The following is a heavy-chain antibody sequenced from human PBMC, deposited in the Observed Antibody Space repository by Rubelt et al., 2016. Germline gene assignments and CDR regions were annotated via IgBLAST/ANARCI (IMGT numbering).Heavy chain of an antibody. J-gene: IGHJ5*02. D-gene: IGHD6-19*01. CDR3: ARAKSRGLGWFDP. V-gene: IGHV3-53*01. Sequence: GRFTISRDNSKNTLYLQMNSLRAEDTAVYYCARAKSRGLGWFDPWGQGTLVTVSS.